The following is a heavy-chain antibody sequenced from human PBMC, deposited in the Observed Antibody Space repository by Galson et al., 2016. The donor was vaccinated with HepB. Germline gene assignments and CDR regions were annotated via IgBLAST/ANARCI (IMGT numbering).Heavy chain of an antibody. J-gene: IGHJ3*02. D-gene: IGHD3-10*01. CDR3: ARDNTILWFGELIGNAFDI. V-gene: IGHV3-30*04. CDR2: ISYDGSTR. CDR1: GFTFSSYA. Sequence: SLRLSCAASGFTFSSYAMHWVRQAPGKGLEWVAVISYDGSTRYYADSVKGRFTISRDNSKNTLYLQMNSLRAEDTAVYYCARDNTILWFGELIGNAFDIWGQGTLATVSS.